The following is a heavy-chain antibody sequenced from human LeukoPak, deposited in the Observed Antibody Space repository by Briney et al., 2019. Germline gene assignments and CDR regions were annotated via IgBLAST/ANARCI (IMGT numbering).Heavy chain of an antibody. V-gene: IGHV3-30*04. D-gene: IGHD2-15*01. J-gene: IGHJ4*02. CDR2: ISYDGSNK. CDR3: ARSFLGYCSGGSCYESAYDY. Sequence: GGSLRLSCTASGFTFSSYAMHWVRQAPGKGLEWVAVISYDGSNKYYADSVKGRFTISRDNSKNTLYLQMNSLRAEDTAVYYCARSFLGYCSGGSCYESAYDYWGQGTLVTVSS. CDR1: GFTFSSYA.